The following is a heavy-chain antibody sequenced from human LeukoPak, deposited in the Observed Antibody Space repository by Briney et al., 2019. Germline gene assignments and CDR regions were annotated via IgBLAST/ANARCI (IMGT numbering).Heavy chain of an antibody. CDR2: IIPIFGTA. D-gene: IGHD5-12*01. V-gene: IGHV1-69*13. Sequence: ASVKVSCKASGGTFSSYAISWVRQAPGQGLEWMGGIIPIFGTANYAQKFQGRVTITADESTSTAYMELSSLRSEDTAVYYCASTYSGYDYGGYSYGYYFDYWGQGTLVTVSS. J-gene: IGHJ4*02. CDR1: GGTFSSYA. CDR3: ASTYSGYDYGGYSYGYYFDY.